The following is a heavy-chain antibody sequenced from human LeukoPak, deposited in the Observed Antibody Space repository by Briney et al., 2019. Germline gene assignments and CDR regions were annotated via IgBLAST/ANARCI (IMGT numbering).Heavy chain of an antibody. Sequence: ASVKVSCKASGYTFTSYGISWVRQAPGQGLEWMGYMKPNSGNTGYAQKFQGRVTMTRDTSISTAYLELNSLTSEDTAVYYCATELRWKDHWGQGTVVTVSS. D-gene: IGHD4-23*01. J-gene: IGHJ4*02. CDR2: MKPNSGNT. V-gene: IGHV1-8*02. CDR3: ATELRWKDH. CDR1: GYTFTSYG.